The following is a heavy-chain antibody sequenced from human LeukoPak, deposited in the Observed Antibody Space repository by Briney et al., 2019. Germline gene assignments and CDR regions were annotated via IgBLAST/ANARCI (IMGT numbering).Heavy chain of an antibody. D-gene: IGHD6-19*01. J-gene: IGHJ4*02. CDR3: ARQLRGEAVAGHLQPFDY. CDR1: VYTFTSYY. CDR2: INPSGGST. V-gene: IGHV1-46*01. Sequence: GASVKVSCKASVYTFTSYYIHWVRQAPGQGLEWMGIINPSGGSTRYAQKFQGRVTMTRDTSTSTLYMELSSLRSEDTAVYFCARQLRGEAVAGHLQPFDYWGQGTLVTVSS.